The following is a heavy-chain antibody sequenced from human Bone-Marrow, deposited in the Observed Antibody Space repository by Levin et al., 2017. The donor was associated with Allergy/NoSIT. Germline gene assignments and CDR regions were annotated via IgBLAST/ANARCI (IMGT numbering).Heavy chain of an antibody. V-gene: IGHV4-39*01. CDR1: GGSISSGNYY. Sequence: PSETLSLTCTVSGGSISSGNYYWGWIRQPPGKRLEWIGSIYHSGRSTYYNPSLKSRAAISIDTSENQFSLRLKSMSAADAAVCYCARQRSLGWYFDLWGRGTLIIVAS. CDR3: ARQRSLGWYFDL. J-gene: IGHJ2*01. CDR2: IYHSGRST.